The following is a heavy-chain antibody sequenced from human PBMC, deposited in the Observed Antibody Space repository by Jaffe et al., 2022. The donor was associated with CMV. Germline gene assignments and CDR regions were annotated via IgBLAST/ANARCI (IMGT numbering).Heavy chain of an antibody. CDR2: IIPILGIA. D-gene: IGHD3-22*01. CDR1: GGTFSSYA. J-gene: IGHJ4*02. V-gene: IGHV1-69*09. CDR3: ARVEFPYLYYYDSSGYLDY. Sequence: QVQLVQSGAEVKKPGSSVKVSCKASGGTFSSYAISWVRQAPGQGLEWMGRIIPILGIANYAQKFQGRVTITADKSTSTAYMELSSLRSEDTAVYYCARVEFPYLYYYDSSGYLDYWGQGTLVTVSS.